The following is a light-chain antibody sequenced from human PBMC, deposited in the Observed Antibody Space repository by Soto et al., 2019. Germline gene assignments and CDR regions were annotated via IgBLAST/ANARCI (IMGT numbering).Light chain of an antibody. CDR2: GNN. Sequence: QSVLAQAPSVSGTPGQRVTITCSGSSSNIGRNSVNWYQHLPAAAPKLLTHGNNHRPSGVPDRFSGSKSGTSASLAISGLQPEDEDDYCCAAWDDSLNEYVFGDGTKVTVL. V-gene: IGLV1-44*01. CDR1: SSNIGRNS. J-gene: IGLJ1*01. CDR3: AAWDDSLNEYV.